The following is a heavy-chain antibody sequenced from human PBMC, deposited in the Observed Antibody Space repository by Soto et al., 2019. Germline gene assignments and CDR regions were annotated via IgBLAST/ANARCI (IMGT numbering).Heavy chain of an antibody. D-gene: IGHD5-18*01. J-gene: IGHJ3*02. V-gene: IGHV3-7*01. Sequence: EVQLVESGGGLVQPGGSLRLPCATSGFTFRSYYMSWVRQPPGKGLEWVANIKQDGSERYYVDSVRGRFTISRDNAENSLYLQMNSLRAEDTAVYYCVRDGYSAAFDIWGQGTMVTVSS. CDR1: GFTFRSYY. CDR3: VRDGYSAAFDI. CDR2: IKQDGSER.